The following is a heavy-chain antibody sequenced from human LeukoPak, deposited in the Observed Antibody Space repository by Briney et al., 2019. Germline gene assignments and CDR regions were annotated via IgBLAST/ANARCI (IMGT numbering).Heavy chain of an antibody. CDR3: AKVYGSGWYFDY. CDR1: GFSFSSYS. D-gene: IGHD6-19*01. Sequence: GGSLRLSCAASGFSFSSYSMSWVRQAPGKGLEWVSLISSNGGGTFYADSVKGRFIVSKNTLFLLMNSLRAEDTAIYYCAKVYGSGWYFDYWGQGSLVTVSS. V-gene: IGHV3-23*01. J-gene: IGHJ4*02. CDR2: ISSNGGGT.